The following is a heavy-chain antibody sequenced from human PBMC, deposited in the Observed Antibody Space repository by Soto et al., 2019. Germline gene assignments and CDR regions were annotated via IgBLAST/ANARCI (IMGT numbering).Heavy chain of an antibody. J-gene: IGHJ5*02. Sequence: ASVKVSCQASGYTFTSYAMHWVRQAPGQRLEWMGWINAGNGNTKYSQKFQGRVTITRDTSASTAYMELSSLRSEDTAVYYCARSPDCSGGSCYSWNWFDPWGQGTLVTVSS. CDR2: INAGNGNT. CDR1: GYTFTSYA. V-gene: IGHV1-3*01. CDR3: ARSPDCSGGSCYSWNWFDP. D-gene: IGHD2-15*01.